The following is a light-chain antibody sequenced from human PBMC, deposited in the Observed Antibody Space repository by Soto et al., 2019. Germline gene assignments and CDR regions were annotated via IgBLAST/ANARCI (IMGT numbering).Light chain of an antibody. J-gene: IGKJ1*01. CDR2: KAS. CDR3: QQYNSYSRT. Sequence: DIQMTQSPSTLSGSVGDRVTITCRASQTISSWLAWYQQKPGKAPKLLIYKASTLNSGVPSRFSGSGSGTEFTLTISRLQPDDFATYYCQQYNSYSRTFGQGTKVELK. CDR1: QTISSW. V-gene: IGKV1-5*03.